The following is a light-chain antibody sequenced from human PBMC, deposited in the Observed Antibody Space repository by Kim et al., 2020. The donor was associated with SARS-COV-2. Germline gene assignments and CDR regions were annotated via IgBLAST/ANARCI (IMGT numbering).Light chain of an antibody. CDR3: QQRSNWPRT. J-gene: IGKJ1*01. CDR2: DAA. Sequence: WSPGERASLSSRASQSVSNYLAWYQQKPGQARRLRICDAANRATGSPARFSGSGSGTDFTLTINSLEPEDFAIYYCQQRSNWPRTFGQGTKVEIK. V-gene: IGKV3-11*01. CDR1: QSVSNY.